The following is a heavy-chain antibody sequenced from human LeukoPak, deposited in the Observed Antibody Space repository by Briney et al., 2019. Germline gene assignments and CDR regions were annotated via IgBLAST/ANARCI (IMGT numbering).Heavy chain of an antibody. CDR1: GFTFNNYW. CDR2: IKQDGIDK. D-gene: IGHD2-21*02. J-gene: IGHJ4*02. V-gene: IGHV3-7*03. Sequence: GGSLRLSCAASGFTFNNYWMSWVRQAPGKGLEWVANIKQDGIDKYYVDSVKGRFTISRDNAKNSLFLQMNSLGAEDTAIYYCARGRDSDCLDYWGQETLVTVSS. CDR3: ARGRDSDCLDY.